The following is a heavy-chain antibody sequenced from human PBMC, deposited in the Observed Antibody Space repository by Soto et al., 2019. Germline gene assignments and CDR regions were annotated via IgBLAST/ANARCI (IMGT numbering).Heavy chain of an antibody. Sequence: QVQLQESGPGLVKPSQTLSLTCTVSGGSISSVGYYWNWIRQHPGKGLEWIGYIYYIRSTYYNPSLKRRVTTSVDTYKIQFSLKLSHVTAAHTAVYYCAREPFTWGQGTLVTVSS. CDR1: GGSISSVGYY. V-gene: IGHV4-31*03. J-gene: IGHJ4*02. CDR3: AREPFT. CDR2: IYYIRST.